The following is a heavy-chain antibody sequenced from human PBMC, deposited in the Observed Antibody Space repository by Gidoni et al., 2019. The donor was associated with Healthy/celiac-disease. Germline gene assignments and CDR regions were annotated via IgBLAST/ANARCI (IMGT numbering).Heavy chain of an antibody. Sequence: QVQLQESGPGLVKPSQTLSLTCTVSGGSIRIGGYSWSWIRQHPGTGLEWIGYIYYSGSTYYNPSLKSRVTISVDTSKNQCSLKLSSVTAADTAVYYCARSGYYDSSGRTDAFDIWGQGTMVTVSS. J-gene: IGHJ3*02. CDR3: ARSGYYDSSGRTDAFDI. V-gene: IGHV4-31*03. D-gene: IGHD3-22*01. CDR1: GGSIRIGGYS. CDR2: IYYSGST.